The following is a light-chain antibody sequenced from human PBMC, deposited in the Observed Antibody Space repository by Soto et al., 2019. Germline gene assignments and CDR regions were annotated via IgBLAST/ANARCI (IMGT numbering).Light chain of an antibody. J-gene: IGKJ4*01. V-gene: IGKV3-11*01. CDR1: QSVSSN. CDR2: DAS. Sequence: ENVLTQSPATLSLTPGERATLSRRASQSVSSNLAWYQQKPGQAPRLLIYDASNRATGIPARFSGSGSGTDFTLTISSLQPEDFAVYYCHQRSNWPPTFGGGTKVDI. CDR3: HQRSNWPPT.